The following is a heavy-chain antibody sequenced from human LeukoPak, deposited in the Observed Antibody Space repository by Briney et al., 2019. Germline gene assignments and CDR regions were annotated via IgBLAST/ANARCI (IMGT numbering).Heavy chain of an antibody. CDR2: VYSGGDR. CDR1: GFVVSSNY. V-gene: IGHV3-53*01. J-gene: IGHJ6*03. Sequence: SGGSLRLSCAACGFVVSSNYMSWVRQAPGKGLEWVSVVYSGGDRYYTDSVKGRFTISRDNSENTLYLQMNSLRAEDTAVYYCAGQLRFWGDYYMDVWGTGTTVTVSS. D-gene: IGHD3-3*01. CDR3: AGQLRFWGDYYMDV.